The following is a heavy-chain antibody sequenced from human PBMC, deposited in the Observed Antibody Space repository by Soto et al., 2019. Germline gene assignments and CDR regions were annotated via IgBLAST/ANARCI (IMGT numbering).Heavy chain of an antibody. CDR2: INSDGSGI. CDR1: GFTFSSYW. D-gene: IGHD4-17*01. CDR3: TRAGYGDYWFDP. V-gene: IGHV3-74*01. J-gene: IGHJ5*02. Sequence: EVQLVESGGGLVQPGGSLRLSCAASGFTFSSYWMHWVRQAPGKGLVWVSRINSDGSGISYADSVKGRFTISRDNAKNTLYLPMDSLRAEDTAVYSCTRAGYGDYWFDPWGQGTLVTVSS.